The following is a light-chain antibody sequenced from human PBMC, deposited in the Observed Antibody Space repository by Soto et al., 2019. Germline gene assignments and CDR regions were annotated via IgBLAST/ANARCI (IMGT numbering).Light chain of an antibody. V-gene: IGLV2-14*03. Sequence: QSALTQPASVSGSPGQSITISCTGTSSDVGGYNYVSWYQQHPGKAPKLMIYDVSKRPSGVSNRFSGSKSGNTASLTISGLQAEDAADYYCSSYTSSSLHVFGTGTKLTVL. CDR2: DVS. J-gene: IGLJ1*01. CDR3: SSYTSSSLHV. CDR1: SSDVGGYNY.